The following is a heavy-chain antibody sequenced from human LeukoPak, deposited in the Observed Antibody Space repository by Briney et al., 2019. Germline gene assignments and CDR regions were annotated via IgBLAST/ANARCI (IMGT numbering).Heavy chain of an antibody. CDR3: ARLTRVSQGQDAFDI. CDR1: GFTFRSYE. Sequence: GGSLRLSCAASGFTFRSYEMTWVRQAPGKGLEWVSYIGTTGGTIYHADSVKGRFTTSRDNSNNSLSLHMNSLRAEDTAVYYCARLTRVSQGQDAFDIWGQGTVVAVSS. J-gene: IGHJ3*02. V-gene: IGHV3-48*03. D-gene: IGHD6-6*01. CDR2: IGTTGGTI.